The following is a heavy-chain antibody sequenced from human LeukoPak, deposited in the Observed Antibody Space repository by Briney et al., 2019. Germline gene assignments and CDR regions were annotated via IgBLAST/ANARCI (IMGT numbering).Heavy chain of an antibody. CDR1: GFTFSDCD. J-gene: IGHJ4*02. CDR2: ISYRSSPI. V-gene: IGHV3-21*01. CDR3: ARAYPPLRTAAAGDQ. D-gene: IGHD6-13*01. Sequence: GGSLRLSCTAPGFTFSDCDMSWVRQAPGKGLEWVSSISYRSSPIYYADSVKGRFTISRDNAKNSLYLQMDSLRAGDTAVYYCARAYPPLRTAAAGDQWGQGTLVTVSS.